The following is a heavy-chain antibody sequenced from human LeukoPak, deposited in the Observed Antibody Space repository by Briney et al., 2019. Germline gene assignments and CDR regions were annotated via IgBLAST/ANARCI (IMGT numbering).Heavy chain of an antibody. CDR1: GFTFSSYA. Sequence: GRSLRLSCAASGFTFSSYAMHWVRQAPGKGLEWVAVISYDGSNKYYADSVKGRFTISRDNAKNSLYLQMNSLRAGDTAVYYCARSLAAALGVWGKGTTVTVSS. D-gene: IGHD6-13*01. J-gene: IGHJ6*04. CDR2: ISYDGSNK. V-gene: IGHV3-30-3*01. CDR3: ARSLAAALGV.